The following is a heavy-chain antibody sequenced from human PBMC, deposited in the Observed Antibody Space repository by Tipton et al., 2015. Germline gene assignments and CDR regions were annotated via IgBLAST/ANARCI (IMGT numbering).Heavy chain of an antibody. CDR2: INPSDGST. CDR1: GYTFTTYY. CDR3: ARARGRHGGLFDS. J-gene: IGHJ4*02. Sequence: QLVQSGAEVKKPGASVKVSCKASGYTFTTYYMHWVRQAPGQGLEWMGVINPSDGSTNYAQKFQGRVTMTRDTSTSTVYMDLSSPRSEDTAMYYCARARGRHGGLFDSWGQGILVTVSS. V-gene: IGHV1-46*01. D-gene: IGHD4-23*01.